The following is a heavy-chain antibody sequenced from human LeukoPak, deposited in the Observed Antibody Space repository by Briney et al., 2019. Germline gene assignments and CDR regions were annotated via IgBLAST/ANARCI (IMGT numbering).Heavy chain of an antibody. CDR2: IYNSGST. D-gene: IGHD6-19*01. CDR3: AREFRAVAAPRYYYYYMDV. J-gene: IGHJ6*03. Sequence: SETLSLTCTVSGDSFSYFYWSWIRQPPGKGLEWIGYIYNSGSTNYNPSLKSRVTISVDTSKNQFSLKLSSVTAADTAVYYCAREFRAVAAPRYYYYYMDVWGKGTTVTVSS. CDR1: GDSFSYFY. V-gene: IGHV4-59*01.